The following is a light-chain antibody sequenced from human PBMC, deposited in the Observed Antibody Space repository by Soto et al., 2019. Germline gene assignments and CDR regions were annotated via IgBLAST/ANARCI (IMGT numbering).Light chain of an antibody. CDR2: DAS. CDR1: QTVSHW. V-gene: IGKV1-5*01. J-gene: IGKJ1*01. Sequence: DIHLTQSPSTLSASVGDRVTITCRASQTVSHWLAWYQQKPGKAPKLLIYDASSLESGVPSRFSGSASGTEFTLTISSLQSEDFAVYYCQQYYDWLTWTFGQGTKV. CDR3: QQYYDWLTWT.